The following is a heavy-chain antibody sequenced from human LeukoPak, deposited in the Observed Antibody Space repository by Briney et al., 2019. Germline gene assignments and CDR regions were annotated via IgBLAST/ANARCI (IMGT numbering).Heavy chain of an antibody. CDR2: ISSSGSTI. CDR3: ARDLRTMVRGVSSN. V-gene: IGHV3-48*03. J-gene: IGHJ4*02. CDR1: GFTFGSYE. Sequence: GGSLRLSCAASGFTFGSYEMNWVRQAPGKGLEWVSYISSSGSTIYYADSVKGRFTISRDNAKNSLYLQMNSLRAEDTAVYYCARDLRTMVRGVSSNWGQGTLVTVSS. D-gene: IGHD3-10*01.